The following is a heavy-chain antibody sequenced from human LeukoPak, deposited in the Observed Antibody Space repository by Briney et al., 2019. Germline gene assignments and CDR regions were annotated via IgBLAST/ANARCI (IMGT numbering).Heavy chain of an antibody. J-gene: IGHJ5*02. CDR3: AGQLRVTGPNWFGP. CDR2: IYYSGNT. Sequence: PSETLSLTCTVSGCSISSSHYYWGWVRQPPGKGLEWIGSIYYSGNTYYNPSLKSRVTMSVDTSMNQFSLKLNSVTAADTAVYYCAGQLRVTGPNWFGPWGQGTLVTVSS. V-gene: IGHV4-39*01. CDR1: GCSISSSHYY. D-gene: IGHD5-12*01.